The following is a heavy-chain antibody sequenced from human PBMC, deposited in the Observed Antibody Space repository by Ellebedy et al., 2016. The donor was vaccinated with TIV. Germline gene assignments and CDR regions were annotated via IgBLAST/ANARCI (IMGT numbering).Heavy chain of an antibody. V-gene: IGHV1-2*02. J-gene: IGHJ4*02. CDR1: GYIFTAYY. Sequence: AASVKVSCKTSGYIFTAYYMHWVRQAPGHGLEWMGWINPNGGGIHYVQKFQGRVTMTGDTSISTAYLELSRLTSDDTAVYYCARDYWGSYEYWGQGTLVTVSS. CDR3: ARDYWGSYEY. D-gene: IGHD1-26*01. CDR2: INPNGGGI.